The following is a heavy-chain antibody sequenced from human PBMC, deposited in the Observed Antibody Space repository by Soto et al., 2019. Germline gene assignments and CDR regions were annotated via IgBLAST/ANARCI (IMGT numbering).Heavy chain of an antibody. Sequence: QLQLQESGPGLVKPSETLSLTCTVSGGSISSSSYYWGWIRQPPGKGLEWIGSIYYSGSTYYNPSLKSRVTISVDTSKNQFSLKLSSVTAADTAVYYCARRVSYWYFDLWGRGTLVTVSS. CDR1: GGSISSSSYY. V-gene: IGHV4-39*01. D-gene: IGHD4-4*01. CDR2: IYYSGST. CDR3: ARRVSYWYFDL. J-gene: IGHJ2*01.